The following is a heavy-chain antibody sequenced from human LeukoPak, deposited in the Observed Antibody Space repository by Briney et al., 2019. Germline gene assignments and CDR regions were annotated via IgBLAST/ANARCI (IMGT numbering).Heavy chain of an antibody. CDR3: ARARGPTDY. Sequence: PGGSLRLSCAASGFTLSSYWMSWVRQAPGKGLEWVANIKQDGSEKYYVDSVKGRFTISRDNAKNSLYLQMNSLRAEDTAVYYCARARGPTDYWGQGTLVTVSS. CDR2: IKQDGSEK. V-gene: IGHV3-7*01. CDR1: GFTLSSYW. J-gene: IGHJ4*02.